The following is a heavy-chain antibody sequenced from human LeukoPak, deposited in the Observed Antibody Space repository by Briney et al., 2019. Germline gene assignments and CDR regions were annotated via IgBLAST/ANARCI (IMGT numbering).Heavy chain of an antibody. Sequence: GGSLRLSCAASGFTFSSYSMNWVRQAPGKGLEWVSYISSSSSTIYYADSVKGRFTISRDNAKNSLYLQMNSLRAEDTAVYYCARDSSGPALDYWGQGTLVTVSS. J-gene: IGHJ4*02. CDR1: GFTFSSYS. CDR2: ISSSSSTI. CDR3: ARDSSGPALDY. D-gene: IGHD6-19*01. V-gene: IGHV3-48*04.